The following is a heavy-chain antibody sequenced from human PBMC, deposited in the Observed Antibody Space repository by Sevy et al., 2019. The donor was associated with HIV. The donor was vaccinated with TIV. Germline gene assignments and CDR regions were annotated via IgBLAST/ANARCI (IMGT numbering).Heavy chain of an antibody. CDR2: ISGSGGNT. D-gene: IGHD2-2*01. CDR3: ANYCSSTSCENPANYYYYGMDV. CDR1: GFTFSSYA. V-gene: IGHV3-23*01. Sequence: GGSLRLSCAASGFTFSSYAMSWVRQAPGKGLEWVSAISGSGGNTYYADSVKGRFTISRDNSKNTLYLQMNSLRAEDTAVYYCANYCSSTSCENPANYYYYGMDVWGQGTTVTVSS. J-gene: IGHJ6*02.